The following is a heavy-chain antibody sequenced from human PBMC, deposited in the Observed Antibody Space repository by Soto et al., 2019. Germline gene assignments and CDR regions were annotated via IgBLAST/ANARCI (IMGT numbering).Heavy chain of an antibody. CDR2: INAGSGNT. Sequence: ASVKVSCKASGYTFTGFSLHWVRQAPGQRLEWMGWINAGSGNTKYSQKFQGRVTITRDTSASTAYMELSSLTSEDTAVYYCARDLCFAESFIYYFDYWAQGTLVTVSS. J-gene: IGHJ4*02. CDR3: ARDLCFAESFIYYFDY. CDR1: GYTFTGFS. D-gene: IGHD3-10*01. V-gene: IGHV1-3*01.